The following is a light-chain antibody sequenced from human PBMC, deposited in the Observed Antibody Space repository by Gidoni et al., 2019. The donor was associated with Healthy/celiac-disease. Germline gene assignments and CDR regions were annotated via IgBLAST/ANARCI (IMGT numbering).Light chain of an antibody. CDR3: AAWDDSLSGNV. CDR1: SSNIGSNY. J-gene: IGLJ6*01. V-gene: IGLV1-47*01. CDR2: RNN. Sequence: QSVLTQPPSASGTPGQRVTISCSGSSSNIGSNYVYWYKQFPGTAPKLLIYRNNQRPSGVPDRFSGSKSGTSASLAISGLRSEDEADYYCAAWDDSLSGNVFGSGTKVTVL.